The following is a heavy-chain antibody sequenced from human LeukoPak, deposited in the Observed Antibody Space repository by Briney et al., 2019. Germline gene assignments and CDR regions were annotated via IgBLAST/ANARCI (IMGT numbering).Heavy chain of an antibody. Sequence: GASVKVSCKASGYTFTGYYMHWVRQAPGQGLEWMGWINPNSGGTNYAQKFQGRVTMTRDTSISTAYMVLSRLRSDDTAVYYCASGYGGIVGATGFDYWGQGTLVTVSS. CDR3: ASGYGGIVGATGFDY. J-gene: IGHJ4*02. CDR2: INPNSGGT. V-gene: IGHV1-2*02. CDR1: GYTFTGYY. D-gene: IGHD1-26*01.